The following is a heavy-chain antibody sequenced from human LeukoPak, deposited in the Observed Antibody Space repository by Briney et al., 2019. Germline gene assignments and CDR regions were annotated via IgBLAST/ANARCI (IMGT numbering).Heavy chain of an antibody. CDR3: ARAGSSGWYGAFDI. J-gene: IGHJ3*02. D-gene: IGHD6-19*01. CDR1: GGSFSGCY. V-gene: IGHV4-34*01. Sequence: SETLSLTCAVYGGSFSGCYWSWIRQPPGKGLEWIGEINHSGSTNYNPSLKSRVTISVDTSKNQFSLKLSSVTAADTAVYYCARAGSSGWYGAFDIWGQGTMVTVSS. CDR2: INHSGST.